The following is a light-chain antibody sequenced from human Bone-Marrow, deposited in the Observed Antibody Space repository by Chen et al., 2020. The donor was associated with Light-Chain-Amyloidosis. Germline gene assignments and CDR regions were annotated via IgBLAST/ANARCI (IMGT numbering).Light chain of an antibody. V-gene: IGKV3-15*01. CDR1: ESVSTN. Sequence: ELVMTQSPATLSVSPGERATVSCRASESVSTNLAWYQHKPGQAPRLLIYGASTRATGIPARFSGSGSGAEFTLTISSVQSEDFGLYFCQQYNKWPPITFGQGTRLGIK. J-gene: IGKJ5*01. CDR3: QQYNKWPPIT. CDR2: GAS.